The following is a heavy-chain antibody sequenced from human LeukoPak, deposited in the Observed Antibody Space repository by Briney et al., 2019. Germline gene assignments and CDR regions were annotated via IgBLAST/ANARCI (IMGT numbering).Heavy chain of an antibody. CDR1: GGSISSSSYY. D-gene: IGHD3-3*01. V-gene: IGHV3-23*01. Sequence: ETLSLTCTVSGGSISSSSYYWGWIRQPPGKGLEWVSAISGSGGSTYYADSVKGRFTISRDNSKNTLYLQMNSLRAEDTAVYYCASTPDFWSDKGYFDYWGQGTLVTVSS. CDR2: ISGSGGST. CDR3: ASTPDFWSDKGYFDY. J-gene: IGHJ4*02.